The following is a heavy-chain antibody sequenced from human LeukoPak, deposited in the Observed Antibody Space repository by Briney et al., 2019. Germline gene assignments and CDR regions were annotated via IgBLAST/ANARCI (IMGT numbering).Heavy chain of an antibody. CDR1: GFTFSSYA. J-gene: IGHJ6*02. Sequence: GGSLRLSCAASGFTFSSYAMHWVRQAPGKGLEWVAVISHDGSNKYYADSVKGRFTISRDNSKNTLYLQMNSLRAEDTAVYYCAREAYYDFWSGYYSSSYYYGMDVWGQGTTVTVS. V-gene: IGHV3-30*04. CDR3: AREAYYDFWSGYYSSSYYYGMDV. CDR2: ISHDGSNK. D-gene: IGHD3-3*01.